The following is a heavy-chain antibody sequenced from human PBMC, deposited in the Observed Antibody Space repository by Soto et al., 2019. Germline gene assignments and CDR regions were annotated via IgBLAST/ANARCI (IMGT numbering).Heavy chain of an antibody. J-gene: IGHJ6*02. CDR1: GYTFTSYA. CDR2: INAGNGNT. D-gene: IGHD3-10*01. Sequence: ASVKVSCKASGYTFTSYAMHWVRQAPGQRLEWMGWINAGNGNTKYSQNFQGRVTITRDTSASTAYMELSSLRSEDTAVYYCASTNYNPSITSRVTISVDTSKNQFSLKLSSVTAADTAVYYCARTIGYSGYEKTPGYYYYYYGMDVWGQGTTVTVSS. CDR3: ASTNYNPSITSRVTISVDTSKNQFSLKLSSVTAADTAVYYCARTIGYSGYEKTPGYYYYYYGMDV. V-gene: IGHV1-3*01.